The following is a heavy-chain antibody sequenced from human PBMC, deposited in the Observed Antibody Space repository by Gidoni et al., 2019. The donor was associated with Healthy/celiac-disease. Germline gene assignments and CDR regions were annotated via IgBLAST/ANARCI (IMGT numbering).Heavy chain of an antibody. J-gene: IGHJ4*02. CDR1: GFTFRDYY. D-gene: IGHD3-10*01. CDR3: ATGFRPYYFDY. CDR2: ISSSGSTI. V-gene: IGHV3-11*01. Sequence: QVQLVESGGGLVKPGGSLSPSCAASGFTFRDYYMSWLPHAPGKGLEWVSYISSSGSTIYYADYVKGRFTISRDNAKNSLYLQMNSLRAEDTAVYYCATGFRPYYFDYWGQGTLVTVSS.